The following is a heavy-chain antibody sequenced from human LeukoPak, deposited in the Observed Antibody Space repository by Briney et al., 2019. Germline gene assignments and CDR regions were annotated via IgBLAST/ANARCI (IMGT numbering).Heavy chain of an antibody. D-gene: IGHD6-13*01. CDR3: GTSSSWFLYYFDY. J-gene: IGHJ4*02. V-gene: IGHV3-15*01. Sequence: GSLRLSCAASGFTFSNAWMSWVRQAPGKGLEWVGRIKSKTDGGTTDYAAPVKGRFTISRDDSKNMLYLQMNSLKTEDTAVYYCGTSSSWFLYYFDYWGQGTLVTVSS. CDR2: IKSKTDGGTT. CDR1: GFTFSNAW.